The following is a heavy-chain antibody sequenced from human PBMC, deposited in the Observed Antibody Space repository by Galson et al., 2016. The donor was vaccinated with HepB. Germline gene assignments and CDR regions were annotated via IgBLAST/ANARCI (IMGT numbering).Heavy chain of an antibody. Sequence: SLRLSCAASGFILSTYAMHWVRQTPGKGLEWVATISDDGTNQYYVDSVKGRFTISRDNSKNTLYLQMNSLRPEDTAVYYCARADYGDYVAFFDYWGQGTLVTVSS. D-gene: IGHD4-17*01. CDR1: GFILSTYA. CDR3: ARADYGDYVAFFDY. V-gene: IGHV3-30*04. J-gene: IGHJ4*02. CDR2: ISDDGTNQ.